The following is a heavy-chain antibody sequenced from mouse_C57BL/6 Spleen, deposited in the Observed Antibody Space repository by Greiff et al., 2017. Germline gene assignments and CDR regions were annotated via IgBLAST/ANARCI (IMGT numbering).Heavy chain of an antibody. CDR3: TRELYDEDFDY. Sequence: QVQLQQPGAELVKPGASVKLSCKASGYTFTSYWMHWVKQRPGQGLEWIGMIHPNSGSTNYNEKFKSKATLTVDKSSSTAYMELRSLTSEDSAVYYCTRELYDEDFDYWGQGTTLTVSS. D-gene: IGHD2-12*01. V-gene: IGHV1-64*01. J-gene: IGHJ2*01. CDR1: GYTFTSYW. CDR2: IHPNSGST.